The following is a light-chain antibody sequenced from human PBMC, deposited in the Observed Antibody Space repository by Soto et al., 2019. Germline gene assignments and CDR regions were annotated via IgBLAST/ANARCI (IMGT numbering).Light chain of an antibody. CDR3: QQRSNWPPVT. J-gene: IGKJ4*01. CDR2: DAS. CDR1: QSVSSY. Sequence: EIVLTQSPATLSLSPGERATLSCRASQSVSSYLAWYQQKPCQAPRLLIYDASNRATGIPARFSGSGSGPDFTLTISSLEPEDFAVYYGQQRSNWPPVTFGGGTKVEIK. V-gene: IGKV3-11*01.